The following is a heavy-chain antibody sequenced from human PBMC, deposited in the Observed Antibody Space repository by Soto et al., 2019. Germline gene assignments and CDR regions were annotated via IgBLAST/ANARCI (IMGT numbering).Heavy chain of an antibody. Sequence: QVQLVQSGXXXXKXXXXVKXSCKASGYTFTSYGISWVRQAPGQGLEWMGWISAYNGNTNYAQKLQGRVTMTTDTSTSTAYMELRSLRSDDTAVYYCARDLHGDPYYWGQGTLVTVSS. J-gene: IGHJ4*02. V-gene: IGHV1-18*01. D-gene: IGHD4-17*01. CDR3: ARDLHGDPYY. CDR1: GYTFTSYG. CDR2: ISAYNGNT.